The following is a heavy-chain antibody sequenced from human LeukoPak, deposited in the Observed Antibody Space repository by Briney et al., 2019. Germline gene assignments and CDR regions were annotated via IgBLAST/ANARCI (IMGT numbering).Heavy chain of an antibody. CDR3: ARARGGWAAAGTALPDY. D-gene: IGHD6-13*01. Sequence: GGSLRLSCAASGFTFSSYAMSWVRQAPGKGLEWVSAISGSGGSTYYADSVKGRFTISGDNSKNTLYLQMSSLRAEDTAVYYCARARGGWAAAGTALPDYWGQGTLVTVSS. J-gene: IGHJ4*02. CDR1: GFTFSSYA. V-gene: IGHV3-23*01. CDR2: ISGSGGST.